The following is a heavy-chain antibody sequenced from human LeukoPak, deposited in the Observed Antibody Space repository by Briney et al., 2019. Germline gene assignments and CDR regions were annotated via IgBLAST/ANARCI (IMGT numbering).Heavy chain of an antibody. D-gene: IGHD6-13*01. Sequence: ASVKVSCKASGYTFTGYYVHWVPQAPGQGLEWMGWINPNSGGTNYAQKFQGRVTMTRDTSISTAYMELSRLRSDDTAVYYCARVVAAAGRNNWFDPWGQGTLVTVSS. V-gene: IGHV1-2*02. CDR2: INPNSGGT. J-gene: IGHJ5*02. CDR3: ARVVAAAGRNNWFDP. CDR1: GYTFTGYY.